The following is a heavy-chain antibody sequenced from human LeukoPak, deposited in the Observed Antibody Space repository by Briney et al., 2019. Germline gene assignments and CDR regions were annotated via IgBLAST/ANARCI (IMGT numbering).Heavy chain of an antibody. D-gene: IGHD3-10*01. J-gene: IGHJ5*02. CDR2: IDPSDSYT. Sequence: GESLQISCKGSGCIFTSYWISWVRQLPGKDLEWMGRIDPSDSYTNYSPSFQGHVTISADKSISTAYLQWSSLKASDTAMYYSARETSWFGLDYNWFDPWGQGTLVTVSS. CDR1: GCIFTSYW. V-gene: IGHV5-10-1*01. CDR3: ARETSWFGLDYNWFDP.